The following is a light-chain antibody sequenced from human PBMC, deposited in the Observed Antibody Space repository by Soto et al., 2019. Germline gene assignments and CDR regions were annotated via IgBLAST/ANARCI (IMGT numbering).Light chain of an antibody. Sequence: QSVLTQPPSVSGAPGQRVTISFTGSSSNIGAGYDVHWYQQLPGTAPKLLIYGNSNRPSGVPDRFSGSKSGTSASLAITGLQAEDEADYYCQSYDSSQSGFGVFCGGTKLTVL. V-gene: IGLV1-40*01. CDR3: QSYDSSQSGFGV. J-gene: IGLJ3*02. CDR1: SSNIGAGYD. CDR2: GNS.